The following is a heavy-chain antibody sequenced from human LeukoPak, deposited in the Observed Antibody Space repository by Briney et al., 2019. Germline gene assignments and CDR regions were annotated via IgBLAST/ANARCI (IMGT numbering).Heavy chain of an antibody. J-gene: IGHJ4*02. CDR1: GFPFSNAC. V-gene: IGHV3-23*01. CDR2: ISDSGGRI. Sequence: GVSLRLSCAASGFPFSNACMSGVRQAPGKGVEWVSSISDSGGRINYADSVKGRFTISRDNSKNTLYLQMNSLRAEDTAVYYCAKKTWDSSAWYFFDYWGQGTLVTVSS. D-gene: IGHD3-22*01. CDR3: AKKTWDSSAWYFFDY.